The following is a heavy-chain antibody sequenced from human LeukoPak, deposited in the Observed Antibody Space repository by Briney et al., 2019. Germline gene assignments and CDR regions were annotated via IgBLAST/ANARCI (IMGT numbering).Heavy chain of an antibody. V-gene: IGHV3-23*01. Sequence: GGSLRLSCAASGFTFSSYAMTWVRQAPGKGLEWVSAITSGGLTFYADSVKGRFTISRDNSINTLYLQMNSLRADDTAVYYCAKPFRDCSSATSYVSFDYWGQGTLVTVSS. CDR1: GFTFSSYA. D-gene: IGHD2-2*01. CDR3: AKPFRDCSSATSYVSFDY. CDR2: ITSGGLT. J-gene: IGHJ4*02.